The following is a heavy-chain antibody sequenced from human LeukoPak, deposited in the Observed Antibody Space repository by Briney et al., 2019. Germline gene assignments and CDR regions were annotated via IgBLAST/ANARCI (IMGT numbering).Heavy chain of an antibody. Sequence: SVKVSCKASGATFSSYSVNWVRQTPGQGLEWMGGSIPLFGTANYAQKFQGRVTMTTDESTRTAYMELSSLTSQDTAVYYCARDVAGDRSGYFSSWGQGTLVTVSS. CDR3: ARDVAGDRSGYFSS. D-gene: IGHD3-22*01. J-gene: IGHJ4*02. V-gene: IGHV1-69*05. CDR1: GATFSSYS. CDR2: SIPLFGTA.